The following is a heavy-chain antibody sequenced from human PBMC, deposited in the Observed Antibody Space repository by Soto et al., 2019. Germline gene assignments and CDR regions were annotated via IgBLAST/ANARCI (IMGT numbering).Heavy chain of an antibody. CDR1: GYSFTAYT. V-gene: IGHV1-3*01. CDR3: ARDKNPIVPFLEWTNWFDP. J-gene: IGHJ5*02. D-gene: IGHD3-3*02. CDR2: INPDNGNT. Sequence: GASLKVSCKASGYSFTAYTMHWGSKAPGQGFEWMGSINPDNGNTKYSQKFQGRLTFTSDTSTSTAYMELSSLKSEDMALYFCARDKNPIVPFLEWTNWFDPWGQGTLVTVSS.